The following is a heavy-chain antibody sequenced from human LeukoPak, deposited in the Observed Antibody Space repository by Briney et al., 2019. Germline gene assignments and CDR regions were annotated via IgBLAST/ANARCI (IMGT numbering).Heavy chain of an antibody. CDR2: IYYSGST. D-gene: IGHD4-17*01. Sequence: PSETLSLTCTVSGGSISSSSYYWGWIRQPPGKGLEWIGSIYYSGSTYYNPSLKSRVTISVDTSKNQFSLKLSSVTAADTAVYYCARPGNGDYYFDYWGQGTLVTVSS. J-gene: IGHJ4*02. CDR3: ARPGNGDYYFDY. V-gene: IGHV4-39*07. CDR1: GGSISSSSYY.